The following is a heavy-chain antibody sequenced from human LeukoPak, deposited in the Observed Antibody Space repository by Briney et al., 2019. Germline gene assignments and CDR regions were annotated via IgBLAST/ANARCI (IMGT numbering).Heavy chain of an antibody. CDR2: IYFSGSA. D-gene: IGHD3-10*01. CDR1: GDSIGGRSYY. V-gene: IGHV4-39*01. CDR3: ARVYYSGFSFDY. Sequence: ASETLSLTCTVSGDSIGGRSYYWGWIRQPPGKGLEWIGSIYFSGSAYYNSSLKSRVTISVDTSKNQFSLKLRSVTAADTAVYYCARVYYSGFSFDYWGQGTLVTVSS. J-gene: IGHJ4*02.